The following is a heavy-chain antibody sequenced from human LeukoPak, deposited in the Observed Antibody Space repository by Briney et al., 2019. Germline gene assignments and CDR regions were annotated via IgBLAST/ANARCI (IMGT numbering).Heavy chain of an antibody. CDR2: ISSSSSYI. CDR1: GFTFSSYS. J-gene: IGHJ3*02. Sequence: GGSLRLSCAASGFTFSSYSMNWVRQAPGKGLEWVSSISSSSSYIYCADSVKGRFTISRDNAKNSLYLQMNSLRAEDTAVYYCARANPSYYDILTGTNLPAFDIWGQGTMVTVSS. CDR3: ARANPSYYDILTGTNLPAFDI. D-gene: IGHD3-9*01. V-gene: IGHV3-21*01.